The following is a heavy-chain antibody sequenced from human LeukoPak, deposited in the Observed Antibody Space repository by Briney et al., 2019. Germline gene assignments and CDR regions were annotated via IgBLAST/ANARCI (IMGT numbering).Heavy chain of an antibody. CDR2: ISGDGGST. CDR1: GFTFDDYA. V-gene: IGHV3-43*02. Sequence: PGGSLRLSCAASGFTFDDYAMHWVRQAPGKGLEWVSLISGDGGSTYYADSVKGRFTISRDNSKNSLYLQMNSLRTEDTALYYCAKDIDYYDSSGYFDYWGQGTLSPSPQ. CDR3: AKDIDYYDSSGYFDY. J-gene: IGHJ4*02. D-gene: IGHD3-22*01.